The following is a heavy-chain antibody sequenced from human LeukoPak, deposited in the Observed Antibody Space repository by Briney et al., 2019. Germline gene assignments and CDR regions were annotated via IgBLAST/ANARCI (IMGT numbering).Heavy chain of an antibody. D-gene: IGHD2-2*01. CDR3: ARGGYCSSSSCYGDDAFDI. CDR1: GGSISNYY. CDR2: IYYSGST. J-gene: IGHJ3*02. V-gene: IGHV4-59*01. Sequence: SETLSLTCTVSGGSISNYYWSWIRQSPGEGLEWIGYIYYSGSTNYNPSLMSRVTISVDTPRNQFSLRLSSVTAADTAMYYCARGGYCSSSSCYGDDAFDIWSQGTMVTVSS.